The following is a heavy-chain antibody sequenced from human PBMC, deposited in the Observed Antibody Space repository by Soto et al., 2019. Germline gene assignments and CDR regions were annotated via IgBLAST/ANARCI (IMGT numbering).Heavy chain of an antibody. CDR2: INPNSGGT. D-gene: IGHD2-15*01. Sequence: GASVKVSCKASGYTFTGYYMHWVRQAPGQGLEWMGWINPNSGGTNYAQKFQGRVTMTRDTSISTAYMELSRLRSDDTAVYYCARESWMVLQSTFDYWGQGTLVTVSS. V-gene: IGHV1-2*02. CDR1: GYTFTGYY. CDR3: ARESWMVLQSTFDY. J-gene: IGHJ4*02.